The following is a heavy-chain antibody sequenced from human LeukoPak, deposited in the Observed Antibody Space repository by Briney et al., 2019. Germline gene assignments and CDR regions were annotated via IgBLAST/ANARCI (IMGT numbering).Heavy chain of an antibody. J-gene: IGHJ4*02. CDR3: ARGGQSNYDFDY. CDR2: INHSGST. D-gene: IGHD4-11*01. V-gene: IGHV4-34*01. Sequence: SETLSLTCAVYGGSFSGYYWSWIRQPPGKGLEWIGEINHSGSTNYNPSLKSRVTISVDTSKNQFSLKLSSVTAADTAVYYRARGGQSNYDFDYWGQGTLVTVSS. CDR1: GGSFSGYY.